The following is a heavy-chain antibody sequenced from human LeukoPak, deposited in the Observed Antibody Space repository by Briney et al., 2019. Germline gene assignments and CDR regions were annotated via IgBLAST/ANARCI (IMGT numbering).Heavy chain of an antibody. CDR1: GFTFSSYG. CDR2: ISYDGSNK. J-gene: IGHJ4*02. D-gene: IGHD5-18*01. CDR3: AKDFDFREDTAMGGGSDY. V-gene: IGHV3-30*18. Sequence: PGGSLRLSCAASGFTFSSYGMHWVRQAPGKGLEWVAVISYDGSNKYYADSVKGRFTISRDNSKNTLYLQMNSLRAEDTAVYYCAKDFDFREDTAMGGGSDYWGQGTLVTVSS.